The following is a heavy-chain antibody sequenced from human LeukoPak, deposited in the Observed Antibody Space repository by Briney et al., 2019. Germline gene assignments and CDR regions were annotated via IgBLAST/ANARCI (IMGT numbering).Heavy chain of an antibody. D-gene: IGHD3-10*01. V-gene: IGHV3-74*03. CDR1: GFTFRNDW. CDR2: LRTDGEKK. CDR3: VKDHYGFNSLDY. Sequence: GGSLRPSCAASGFTFRNDWMRWVRQVPGRGLEWVSRLRTDGEKKSYAASVRDRFTISRDNVWNMLYLQMNSLRVADTGVYYCVKDHYGFNSLDYWGQGTPVSVSS. J-gene: IGHJ4*02.